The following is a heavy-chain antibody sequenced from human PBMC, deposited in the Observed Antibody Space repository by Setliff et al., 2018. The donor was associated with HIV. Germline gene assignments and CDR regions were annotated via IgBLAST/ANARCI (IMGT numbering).Heavy chain of an antibody. CDR2: IDYSGIT. D-gene: IGHD2-8*01. V-gene: IGHV4-31*02. CDR1: GGSISSGGYY. Sequence: SETLSLTCTVSGGSISSGGYYWSWIRQHPGKGLEWIGYIDYSGITYYKPSLMSRVTISVDTSKNHFSLRLSSVTAADTAVYYCARDGRAKGVYSHWHFDLWGRGTQVTAPQ. CDR3: ARDGRAKGVYSHWHFDL. J-gene: IGHJ2*01.